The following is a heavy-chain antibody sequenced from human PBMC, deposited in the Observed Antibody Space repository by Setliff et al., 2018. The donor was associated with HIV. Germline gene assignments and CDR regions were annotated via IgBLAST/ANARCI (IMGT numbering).Heavy chain of an antibody. D-gene: IGHD3-22*01. CDR3: AREATYYYDGSGYYYFDY. V-gene: IGHV4-30-2*01. CDR2: IYHSGST. CDR1: GGSFSSGSYS. J-gene: IGHJ4*02. Sequence: SETLSLTCAVSGGSFSSGSYSWSWIRQPPGKGLEWIGYIYHSGSTYSNPSLKSRVTISVDESKNQFSLKLSSVAAADAAVYYFAREATYYYDGSGYYYFDYWGRGTLVTVSS.